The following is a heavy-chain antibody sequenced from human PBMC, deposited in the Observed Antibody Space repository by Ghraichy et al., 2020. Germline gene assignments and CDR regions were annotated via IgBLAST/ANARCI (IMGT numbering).Heavy chain of an antibody. CDR2: IYYSGST. D-gene: IGHD6-19*01. V-gene: IGHV4-31*03. CDR3: ARGYSSGWYKGDAFDI. Sequence: SETLSLTCTVSGGSISSGGYYWSWIRQHPGKGLEWIGYIYYSGSTYYNPSLKSRVTISVDTSKNQFSLKLSSVTAADTAVYYCARGYSSGWYKGDAFDIWGQGTMVTVSS. J-gene: IGHJ3*02. CDR1: GGSISSGGYY.